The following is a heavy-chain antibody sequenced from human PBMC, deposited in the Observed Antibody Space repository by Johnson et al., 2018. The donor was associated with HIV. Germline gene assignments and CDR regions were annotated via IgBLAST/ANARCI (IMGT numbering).Heavy chain of an antibody. CDR2: ISWDGGDT. J-gene: IGHJ3*02. V-gene: IGHV3-43D*03. D-gene: IGHD3-22*01. CDR3: AKADDSSGFDAFDI. CDR1: GFSFADYA. Sequence: VQLVESGGVAVQPGGSLRLSCAASGFSFADYAMHWVRQAPGKGLEWVSLISWDGGDTYYADSVKGRFTISRDNSKNTLYLQMNSLRAEDTAVYYCAKADDSSGFDAFDIWGQGTMVTVSS.